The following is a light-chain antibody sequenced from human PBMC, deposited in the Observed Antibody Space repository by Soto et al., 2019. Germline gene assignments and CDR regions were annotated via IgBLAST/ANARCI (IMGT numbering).Light chain of an antibody. J-gene: IGLJ2*01. V-gene: IGLV2-14*01. CDR3: NSYTSSSTYVV. Sequence: QSALTQPASVSGSPGQSITISCTGTNSDVGGYNYVSWYQQHPGKAPKLMIYEVSYRPSGVSNRFSGSKSGNTASLTISGLQAEDEADYYCNSYTSSSTYVVFGGGTKLTVL. CDR1: NSDVGGYNY. CDR2: EVS.